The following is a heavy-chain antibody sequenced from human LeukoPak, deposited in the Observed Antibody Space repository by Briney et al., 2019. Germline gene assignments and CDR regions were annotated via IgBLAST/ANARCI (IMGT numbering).Heavy chain of an antibody. Sequence: GGSLRLSCSASGFTFSSYEMNWVRQAPGKGREWGSAIIGSGGSTYYADSVKGRFTISRDNSKNTLYLQMNSLRAEDTAVYYCAKSVGGSSRRYYYMDVWGKGTTVTVSS. J-gene: IGHJ6*03. CDR2: IIGSGGST. CDR3: AKSVGGSSRRYYYMDV. CDR1: GFTFSSYE. V-gene: IGHV3-23*01. D-gene: IGHD1-26*01.